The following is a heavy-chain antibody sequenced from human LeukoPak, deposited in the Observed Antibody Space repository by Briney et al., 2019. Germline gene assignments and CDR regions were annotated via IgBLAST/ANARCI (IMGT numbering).Heavy chain of an antibody. J-gene: IGHJ4*02. CDR2: IGTAGDA. V-gene: IGHV3-13*04. CDR1: GFXFSSHD. Sequence: GGSLRLSCAASGFXFSSHDIHWVRQATGKGLEWVSSIGTAGDAYYPGSVKGRFTISRENAKNSLYLQMNSLRAGDTAVYYCARGSCSSTSCYTLNPLDYWGQGTLVTVSS. D-gene: IGHD2-2*02. CDR3: ARGSCSSTSCYTLNPLDY.